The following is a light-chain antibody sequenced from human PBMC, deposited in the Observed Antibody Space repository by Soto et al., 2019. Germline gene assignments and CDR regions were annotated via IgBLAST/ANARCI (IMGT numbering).Light chain of an antibody. J-gene: IGKJ5*01. CDR2: GVS. Sequence: EIVLTQSPCTVSLSPGERATLSCRASQSGSDSYFAWYQQKPGQPPRPLIYGVSSRGYGITDRFSGSGSGTDFTLTISSLEPADFGVYYCQQRHNWPITFGQGTRLEI. V-gene: IGKV3D-20*02. CDR1: QSGSDSY. CDR3: QQRHNWPIT.